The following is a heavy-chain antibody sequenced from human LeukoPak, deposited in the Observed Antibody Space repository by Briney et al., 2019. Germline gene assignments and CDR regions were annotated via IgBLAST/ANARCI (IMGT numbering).Heavy chain of an antibody. CDR2: IRYDGSNK. CDR3: ASIPVVISAGDY. CDR1: GFTFSSYG. J-gene: IGHJ4*02. D-gene: IGHD3-22*01. V-gene: IGHV3-30*02. Sequence: GGSLRLSCAASGFTFSSYGMHWVRQAPGKGLEWVAFIRYDGSNKYYADSVKGRFTISRGNSKNTLYLQMNSLRAEDTAVYYCASIPVVISAGDYWGQGTLVTVSS.